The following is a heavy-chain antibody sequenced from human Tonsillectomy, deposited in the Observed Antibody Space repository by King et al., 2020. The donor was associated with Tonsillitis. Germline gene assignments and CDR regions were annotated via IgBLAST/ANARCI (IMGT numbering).Heavy chain of an antibody. D-gene: IGHD3-3*01. J-gene: IGHJ5*02. CDR1: GFTFSSYW. Sequence: DVQLVESGGGLVQPGGSLRLSCAASGFTFSSYWMSWVRQAPGKGLEWVANIKQDGSEKYYVDSVKGRFTISRDNAKNSLYLQMNSLRAEDTAVYYCAGEYYDFWSGYYTQRWFDPWGQGTLVTVSS. CDR2: IKQDGSEK. V-gene: IGHV3-7*01. CDR3: AGEYYDFWSGYYTQRWFDP.